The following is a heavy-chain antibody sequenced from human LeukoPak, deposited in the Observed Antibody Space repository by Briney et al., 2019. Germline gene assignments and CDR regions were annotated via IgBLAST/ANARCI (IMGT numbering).Heavy chain of an antibody. V-gene: IGHV3-53*01. CDR3: ARGPKITGTTLYYYYYMDV. CDR2: IYSGGST. Sequence: GESLKISCAASGFTVSSNYMSWVRQAPGKGLEWVSVIYSGGSTYYADSVKGRFTISRDNSKNTLYLQMNSLRAEDTAVYYCARGPKITGTTLYYYYYMDVWGKGTTVTVSS. CDR1: GFTVSSNY. D-gene: IGHD1-7*01. J-gene: IGHJ6*03.